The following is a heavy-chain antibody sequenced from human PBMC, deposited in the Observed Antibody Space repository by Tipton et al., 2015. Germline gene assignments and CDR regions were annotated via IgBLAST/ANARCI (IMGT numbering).Heavy chain of an antibody. V-gene: IGHV4-39*07. CDR1: GGSISSSSYY. CDR3: ARLFYSTSWYWFDP. D-gene: IGHD6-13*01. J-gene: IGHJ5*02. CDR2: LYFSGST. Sequence: TLSLTCTVSGGSISSSSYYWAWIRQPPGKGLEWIGSLYFSGSTNYNPSLKSRVTISVDTSKNQFSLKLSSVTAADTAVYYCARLFYSTSWYWFDPWGQGTLVTVSS.